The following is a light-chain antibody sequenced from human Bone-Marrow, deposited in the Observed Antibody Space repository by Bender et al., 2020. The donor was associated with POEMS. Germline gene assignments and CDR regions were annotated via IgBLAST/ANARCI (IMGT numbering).Light chain of an antibody. CDR2: EVT. V-gene: IGLV2-23*02. CDR3: CSYAGSSTSV. Sequence: QSALTQPRSVSGSPGQSVTISCTGTSSDVGGYDSVSWYQQHPGKAPKLMIYEVTKRPSGVSNRFSGSKSGNTASLTISGLRAEDEAHYYCCSYAGSSTSVFGGGTKLTVL. J-gene: IGLJ2*01. CDR1: SSDVGGYDS.